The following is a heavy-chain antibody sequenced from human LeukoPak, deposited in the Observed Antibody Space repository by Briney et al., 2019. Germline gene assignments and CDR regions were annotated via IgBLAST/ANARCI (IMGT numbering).Heavy chain of an antibody. CDR1: GGTFSSYA. CDR3: ARSNYYDSSGYYHLGYYYYMDV. D-gene: IGHD3-22*01. V-gene: IGHV1-69*05. Sequence: SVKVSCKASGGTFSSYAISWVRQAPGQGLEWMGRIIRIFGTANYAQKFQGRVTITTDESTSTAYMELSSLRSEDTAVYYCARSNYYDSSGYYHLGYYYYMDVWGKGTTVTVSS. CDR2: IIRIFGTA. J-gene: IGHJ6*03.